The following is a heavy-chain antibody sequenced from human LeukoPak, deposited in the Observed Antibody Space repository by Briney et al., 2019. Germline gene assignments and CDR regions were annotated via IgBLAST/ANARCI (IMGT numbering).Heavy chain of an antibody. D-gene: IGHD7-27*01. CDR1: GFTFDDYA. CDR2: ISWNSGSI. Sequence: GGTLRLSCAASGFTFDDYAMHWVRQAPGKGLEWVSGISWNSGSIGYADSVKGRFTISRDNAKNSLYLQMNSLRAEDTALYYCAKDSNRGDFDYWGQGTLVTVSS. CDR3: AKDSNRGDFDY. J-gene: IGHJ4*02. V-gene: IGHV3-9*01.